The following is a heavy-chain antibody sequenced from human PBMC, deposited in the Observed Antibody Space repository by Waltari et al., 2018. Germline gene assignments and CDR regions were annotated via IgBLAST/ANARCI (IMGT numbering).Heavy chain of an antibody. CDR2: INLSGKT. Sequence: QLQLQESGPGLVKPSETLSLTCAISAGSFLGYYCGWIRQAPGKGVEWIAEINLSGKTDYNPSRRSRVTMSVDTSKNQFSLKLSSVTAADTAVYYCASGPGGYYFESWGLGTLVTVSS. V-gene: IGHV4-34*10. CDR1: AGSFLGYY. CDR3: ASGPGGYYFES. J-gene: IGHJ4*02. D-gene: IGHD3-10*01.